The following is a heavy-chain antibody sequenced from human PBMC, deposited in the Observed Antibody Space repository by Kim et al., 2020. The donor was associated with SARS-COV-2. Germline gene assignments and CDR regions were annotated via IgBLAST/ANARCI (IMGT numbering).Heavy chain of an antibody. Sequence: SETLSLTCTVSGGSISSYYWSWIRQPPGKGLEWIGYIYYSGSTNYNPSLKSRVTISVDTSKNQFSLKLSSVTAADTAVYYCARQRSSGWPDAFDIWGQGTMVTVSS. CDR1: GGSISSYY. D-gene: IGHD6-19*01. CDR2: IYYSGST. V-gene: IGHV4-59*08. J-gene: IGHJ3*02. CDR3: ARQRSSGWPDAFDI.